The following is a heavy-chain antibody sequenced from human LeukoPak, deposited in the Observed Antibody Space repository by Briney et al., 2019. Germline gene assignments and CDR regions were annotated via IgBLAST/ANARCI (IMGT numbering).Heavy chain of an antibody. Sequence: SQTLSLTCAISGDSVSSNSAAWPWFRQSPSRGLEWLGSTYYSSKWYNDYAVSVKSRITINPDTSKNQFSLQLNSVTPEDTALYYCARGAVAVRNAFDIWGQGTMVTVSS. CDR1: GDSVSSNSAA. CDR2: TYYSSKWYN. V-gene: IGHV6-1*01. CDR3: ARGAVAVRNAFDI. D-gene: IGHD6-19*01. J-gene: IGHJ3*02.